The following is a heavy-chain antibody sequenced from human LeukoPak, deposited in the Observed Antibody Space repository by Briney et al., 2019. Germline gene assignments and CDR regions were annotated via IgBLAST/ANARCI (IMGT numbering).Heavy chain of an antibody. D-gene: IGHD6-13*01. Sequence: SETLSLTCTVSGGSISSYYWSWIRQPPGKGPEWIGYIYYSGSTNYNPSLKSRVTISVDTSKNQFSLKLSSVTAADTAVYYCVRLVPGIAAAGHDYWGQGTLVTVSS. J-gene: IGHJ4*02. CDR3: VRLVPGIAAAGHDY. CDR2: IYYSGST. CDR1: GGSISSYY. V-gene: IGHV4-59*01.